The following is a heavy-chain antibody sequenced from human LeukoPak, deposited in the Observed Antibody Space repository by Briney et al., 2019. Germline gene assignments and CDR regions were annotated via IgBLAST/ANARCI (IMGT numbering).Heavy chain of an antibody. CDR2: IIPILGIA. J-gene: IGHJ5*02. CDR3: ARDYTIVATTNNWFDP. V-gene: IGHV1-69*04. CDR1: GGTFSSYA. D-gene: IGHD5-12*01. Sequence: ASVKVSCKASGGTFSSYAISWVRQAPGQGLEWMGRIIPILGIANYAQKFQGRVTITADKSTSTAYMELSSLRSEDTAVYYCARDYTIVATTNNWFDPWGQGTLVTVSS.